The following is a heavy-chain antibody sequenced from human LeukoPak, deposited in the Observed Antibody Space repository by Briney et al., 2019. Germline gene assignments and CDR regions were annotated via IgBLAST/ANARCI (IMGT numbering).Heavy chain of an antibody. CDR2: INPNSGGT. CDR1: RYNFNGYY. J-gene: IGHJ4*02. CDR3: ARASHRLRWQRPLHY. V-gene: IGHV1-2*02. D-gene: IGHD4-23*01. Sequence: GASVKVSCKASRYNFNGYYMHWVRQAPGQGLEWMGWINPNSGGTNYAQKFQGRVTMTRDTSISTAYMELSRLRSDDTAVYYCARASHRLRWQRPLHYWGQGTLVTVSS.